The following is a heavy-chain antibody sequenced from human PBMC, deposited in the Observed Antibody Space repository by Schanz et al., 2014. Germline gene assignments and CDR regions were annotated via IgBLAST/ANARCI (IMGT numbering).Heavy chain of an antibody. J-gene: IGHJ4*02. CDR1: GFTFSDYW. Sequence: EVQLVESGGGLVQPGGSLRLSCTASGFTFSDYWMSWVRQAPGKGPEWVANIKHDGSVKDYVDSVKGRFTISRDNAKNTVYLQMNSLRPGDTAVYYCARESSNDIVLVPGAVFDHWGQGILVTVSS. V-gene: IGHV3-7*01. D-gene: IGHD2-2*01. CDR2: IKHDGSVK. CDR3: ARESSNDIVLVPGAVFDH.